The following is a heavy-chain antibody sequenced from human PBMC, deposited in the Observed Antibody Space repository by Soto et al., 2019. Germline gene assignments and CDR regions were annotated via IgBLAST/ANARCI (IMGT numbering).Heavy chain of an antibody. J-gene: IGHJ4*02. D-gene: IGHD3-16*01. CDR2: IHYSGST. Sequence: SETLSLTCAVSGDSISRGYHWAWIRQPPGKGLEWIGNIHYSGSTNYSPSLKGRVIISVDTSENQSSLKLSSVTTADTAVYYCTVGGAGHPFDYWGQGTLVTVSS. CDR3: TVGGAGHPFDY. CDR1: GDSISRGYH. V-gene: IGHV4-61*01.